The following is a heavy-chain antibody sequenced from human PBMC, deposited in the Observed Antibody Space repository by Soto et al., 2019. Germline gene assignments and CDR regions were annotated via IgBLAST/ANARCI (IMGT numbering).Heavy chain of an antibody. CDR1: GFTFSSYA. V-gene: IGHV3-23*01. CDR3: AKMICCASCYVDY. CDR2: LSGSGGST. J-gene: IGHJ4*02. Sequence: EVQLLESGGGLVQPGGSLRLSCAASGFTFSSYAMSWVRQAPGKGLEWVSGLSGSGGSTYHADSVKGRFTISRDNSKNTLYLQMNSLRAEDTAVYYCAKMICCASCYVDYWGQGTLVTVSS. D-gene: IGHD2-2*01.